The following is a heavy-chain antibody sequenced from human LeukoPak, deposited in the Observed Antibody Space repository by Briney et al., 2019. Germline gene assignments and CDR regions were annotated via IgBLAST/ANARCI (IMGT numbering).Heavy chain of an antibody. Sequence: SETLSLTCTVSGGSISSYYWSWIRQPPGKGLEWIGYIYYSGSTNYNPSLKSRVTISVDTSKNQFSLKLSSVTAADTAVYYCARDSGGYYFDYWGQGTLVTVSS. D-gene: IGHD3-10*01. CDR2: IYYSGST. J-gene: IGHJ4*02. CDR3: ARDSGGYYFDY. V-gene: IGHV4-59*01. CDR1: GGSISSYY.